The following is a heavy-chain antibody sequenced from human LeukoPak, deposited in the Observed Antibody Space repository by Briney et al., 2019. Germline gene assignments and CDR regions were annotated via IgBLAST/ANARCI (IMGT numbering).Heavy chain of an antibody. CDR3: ARASSVGSGYDYYYYYMDV. Sequence: ASVKVSCKASGGTFSSYAISWVRQAPGQGLEWMGWINPNSGGTNYAQKFQGRVTMTRDTSISTAYMELSRLRSDDTAVYYCARASSVGSGYDYYYYYMDVWGKGTTVTVSS. CDR1: GGTFSSYA. CDR2: INPNSGGT. V-gene: IGHV1-2*02. J-gene: IGHJ6*03. D-gene: IGHD3-22*01.